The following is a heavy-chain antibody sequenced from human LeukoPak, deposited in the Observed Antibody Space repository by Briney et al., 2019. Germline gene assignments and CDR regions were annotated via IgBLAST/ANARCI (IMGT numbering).Heavy chain of an antibody. V-gene: IGHV3-23*01. D-gene: IGHD2-15*01. Sequence: PGGSLRLSCAASGFTFSSYAMSWVRRAPGKGLEWVSAISGSGGSTYYADSVKGRFTISRDNSKNTLYLQMNSLRAEDTAVYYCAKDFGYCSGGSCYSFDYWGQGTLVTVSS. CDR1: GFTFSSYA. CDR3: AKDFGYCSGGSCYSFDY. CDR2: ISGSGGST. J-gene: IGHJ4*02.